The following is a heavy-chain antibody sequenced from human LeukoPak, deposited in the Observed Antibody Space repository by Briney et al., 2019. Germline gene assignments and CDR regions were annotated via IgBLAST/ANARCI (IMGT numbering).Heavy chain of an antibody. CDR2: IYYSGST. J-gene: IGHJ6*02. CDR3: ARSAAADLFYYYYGMDV. CDR1: GGSISSYY. D-gene: IGHD6-13*01. Sequence: PSETLSLTCTVSGGSISSYYWSWIRQPPGKGLEWIGYIYYSGSTNYNPSLKSRVTISVDTSKNQFSLKLSSVTAAGTAAYYCARSAAADLFYYYYGMDVWGQGTTVTVSS. V-gene: IGHV4-59*08.